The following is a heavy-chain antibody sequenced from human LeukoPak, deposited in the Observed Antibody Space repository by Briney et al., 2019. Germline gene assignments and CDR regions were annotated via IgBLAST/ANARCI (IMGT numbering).Heavy chain of an antibody. CDR2: ISVRSNYG. D-gene: IGHD3-22*01. J-gene: IGHJ4*02. CDR1: GYTFSDLS. CDR3: VRLRRNSDRSGYYYYYDY. V-gene: IGHV3-21*01. Sequence: PGGSLRLSCAASGYTFSDLSVNWARQAPGKGLEWVSSISVRSNYGYYSDSVRGRFTISRDDARDSLFLQMNSLRAEDTAVYFCVRLRRNSDRSGYYYYYDYWGQGTLVTVSS.